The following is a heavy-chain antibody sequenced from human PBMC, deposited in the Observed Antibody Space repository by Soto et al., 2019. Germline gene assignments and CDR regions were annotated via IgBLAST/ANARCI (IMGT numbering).Heavy chain of an antibody. CDR3: AGVRPDSSGYQYFDY. CDR2: ISNDGSNA. V-gene: IGHV3-30-3*01. D-gene: IGHD3-22*01. CDR1: GFTFSNSG. Sequence: QVQLVESGGGVVQPGRSLRLSCAASGFTFSNSGMHWVRQAPCQGLEWVAVISNDGSNADYADSVQGRFTISRDNSENTLYLQMNSLRPEDTAVYYCAGVRPDSSGYQYFDYWGQGTLVTVSS. J-gene: IGHJ4*02.